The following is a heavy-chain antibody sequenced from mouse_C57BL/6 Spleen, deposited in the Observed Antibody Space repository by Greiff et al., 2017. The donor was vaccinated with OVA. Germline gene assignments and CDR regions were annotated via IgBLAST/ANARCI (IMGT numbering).Heavy chain of an antibody. J-gene: IGHJ2*01. V-gene: IGHV1-59*01. D-gene: IGHD2-2*01. CDR1: GYTFTSYW. Sequence: QVQLQQPGAELVRPGTSVKLSCKASGYTFTSYWMHWVKQRPGQGLEWIGVIDPSDSYTNYNQKFKGKATLTVDTSSSTAYMQLSSLTSEDAAVYYCARSNYGYPYYFDYWGQGTTLTVSS. CDR2: IDPSDSYT. CDR3: ARSNYGYPYYFDY.